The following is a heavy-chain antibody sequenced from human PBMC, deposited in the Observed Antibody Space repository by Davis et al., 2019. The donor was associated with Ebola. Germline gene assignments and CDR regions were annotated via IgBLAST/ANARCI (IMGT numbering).Heavy chain of an antibody. CDR2: MNPNSGNT. J-gene: IGHJ6*02. V-gene: IGHV1-8*01. CDR1: GYTFTSYD. D-gene: IGHD2-21*02. Sequence: ASVKVSCKASGYTFTSYDINWVRQATGQGLEWMGWMNPNSGNTGYAQKFQGRVTMTRNTSISTAYMELSSLRSEDTAEYYCARFFGDTYYYGMDVWGQGTTVTVSS. CDR3: ARFFGDTYYYGMDV.